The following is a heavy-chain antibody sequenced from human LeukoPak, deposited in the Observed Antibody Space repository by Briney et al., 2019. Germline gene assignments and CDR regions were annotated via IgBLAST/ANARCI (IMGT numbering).Heavy chain of an antibody. V-gene: IGHV1-8*01. CDR2: MNPNSGNT. CDR1: GYTFTTYH. Sequence: GASVKVSCKASGYTFTTYHINWVRQATGQGLEWMGWMNPNSGNTGYAQKFQGRVTITADESTSTAYMELSSLRSEDTAVYYCARDTVFGVVISTDYYYMDVWGKGTTVTVSS. D-gene: IGHD3-3*01. CDR3: ARDTVFGVVISTDYYYMDV. J-gene: IGHJ6*03.